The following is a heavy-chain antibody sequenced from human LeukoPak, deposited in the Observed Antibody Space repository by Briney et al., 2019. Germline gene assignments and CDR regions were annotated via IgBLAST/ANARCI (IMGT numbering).Heavy chain of an antibody. V-gene: IGHV3-7*01. J-gene: IGHJ4*02. Sequence: PGGSLRLSCGASGFTFSSYWMSWVRLAPGKGLEWVANIKQDGSERYYVDSVKGRFTISRDNAKNSLYLQMNSLRAEDTAVYYCAKERGVHDFCFDYWGQGTLVTVSS. CDR3: AKERGVHDFCFDY. CDR1: GFTFSSYW. D-gene: IGHD3-3*01. CDR2: IKQDGSER.